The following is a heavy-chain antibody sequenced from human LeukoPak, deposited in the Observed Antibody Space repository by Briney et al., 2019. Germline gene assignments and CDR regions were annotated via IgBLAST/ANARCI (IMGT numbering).Heavy chain of an antibody. V-gene: IGHV4-39*07. D-gene: IGHD3-22*01. CDR1: GGSISSSGYY. J-gene: IGHJ4*02. Sequence: SETLSLTCTVSGGSISSSGYYWGWIRQPPGKGLEWIGSIYYSGSTNYNPSLKSRVTISVDTSKNQFSLKLSSVTAADTAVYYCARGGDSSGYGLLDYWGQGTLVTVSS. CDR3: ARGGDSSGYGLLDY. CDR2: IYYSGST.